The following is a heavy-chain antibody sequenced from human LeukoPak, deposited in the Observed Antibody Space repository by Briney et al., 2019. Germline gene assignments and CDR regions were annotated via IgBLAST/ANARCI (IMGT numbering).Heavy chain of an antibody. D-gene: IGHD1-26*01. Sequence: SETLSLTCTVSDASIRSSYFYWSWIRQPPGKGLEWIGNVFHSGRTHYSPSLKSRVTISVDTSRKQFSLRLSAATAAETAVYYFARQRGVSWVIDYWGQGTLVTVSS. CDR3: ARQRGVSWVIDY. V-gene: IGHV4-39*01. CDR1: DASIRSSYFY. J-gene: IGHJ4*02. CDR2: VFHSGRT.